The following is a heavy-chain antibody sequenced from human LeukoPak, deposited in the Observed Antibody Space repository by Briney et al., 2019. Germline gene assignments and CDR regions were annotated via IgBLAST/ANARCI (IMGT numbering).Heavy chain of an antibody. Sequence: GESLKISCKGSGYSFTSYWIGWVRQMPGKGLEWMGIIYPGDSDTRYSPSFQGQVTISADKSISTAYLQWSSLKASDTAMYYCASLGPLAVAGLSRLGWGQGTLVTVSS. D-gene: IGHD6-19*01. CDR1: GYSFTSYW. CDR2: IYPGDSDT. V-gene: IGHV5-51*01. CDR3: ASLGPLAVAGLSRLG. J-gene: IGHJ4*02.